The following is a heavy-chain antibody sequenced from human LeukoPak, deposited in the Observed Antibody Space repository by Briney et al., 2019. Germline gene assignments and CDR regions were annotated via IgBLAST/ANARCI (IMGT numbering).Heavy chain of an antibody. CDR3: ARGGSIVVVPATWFDP. J-gene: IGHJ5*02. V-gene: IGHV1-18*01. D-gene: IGHD2-2*01. CDR1: GYTFTSYG. Sequence: ASVKVSCKASGYTFTSYGISWVRQAPGQGLEWMGWISAYNGNTNYAQKLRGRVTMTTDTSTSTAYMELRSLRSDDTAVYYCARGGSIVVVPATWFDPWGQGTLVTVSS. CDR2: ISAYNGNT.